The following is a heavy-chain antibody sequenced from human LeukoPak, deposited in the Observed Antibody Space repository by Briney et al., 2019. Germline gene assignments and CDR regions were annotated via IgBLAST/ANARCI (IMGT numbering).Heavy chain of an antibody. CDR2: ISASGGST. CDR1: GFTFKNYA. D-gene: IGHD5-24*01. J-gene: IGHJ5*02. V-gene: IGHV3-23*01. Sequence: GGSLRLSCAASGFTFKNYAMNWVRQSPGKGLKWVSAISASGGSTHYADSVKGRFTISRDNSKNTLFLQMNSLRAEDTAVYYCAKADGSWTYDPWGQGTLVTVSS. CDR3: AKADGSWTYDP.